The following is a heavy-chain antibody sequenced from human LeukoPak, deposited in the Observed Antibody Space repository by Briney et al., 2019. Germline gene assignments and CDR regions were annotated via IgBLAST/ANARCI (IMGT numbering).Heavy chain of an antibody. V-gene: IGHV3-30*02. CDR2: IRYDGTDK. J-gene: IGHJ3*02. CDR3: ARAPFRDGYKSLGAFDI. D-gene: IGHD5-24*01. Sequence: GGSLRLSCTASGFTFRSYGIHWVRQAPGQGLEWVAFIRYDGTDKYYADSVKGRFTISRDNSKNTLYLQMNSLRAEDTAVYYCARAPFRDGYKSLGAFDIWGQGTMVTVSS. CDR1: GFTFRSYG.